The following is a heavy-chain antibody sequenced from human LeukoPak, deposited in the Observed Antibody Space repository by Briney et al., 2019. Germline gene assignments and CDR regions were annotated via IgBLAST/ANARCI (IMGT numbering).Heavy chain of an antibody. V-gene: IGHV3-30-3*01. CDR3: ARQRLTGTYYFDY. J-gene: IGHJ4*02. Sequence: PGGSLRLSCAASGFTFSSYAMHWVRQAPGKGLEWVAVISYDGSNKYYADSVRGRFTISRDNSKNTLYLQMNSLRSEDTAVYYCARQRLTGTYYFDYWGQGTLVTVSS. D-gene: IGHD1-7*01. CDR1: GFTFSSYA. CDR2: ISYDGSNK.